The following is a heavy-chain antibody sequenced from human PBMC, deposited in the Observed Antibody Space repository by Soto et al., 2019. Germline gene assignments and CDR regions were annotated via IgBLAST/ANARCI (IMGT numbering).Heavy chain of an antibody. D-gene: IGHD5-12*01. Sequence: PSETLSLTCTVSGGSISSYYWSWIRQPPGKGLEWIGYIYYSGSTNYNPSLKSRVTISVDTSKNQFSLKLSSVTAADTAVYYCARAEYSGYDYAFDIWGQGTMVTVSS. CDR2: IYYSGST. CDR1: GGSISSYY. V-gene: IGHV4-59*01. CDR3: ARAEYSGYDYAFDI. J-gene: IGHJ3*02.